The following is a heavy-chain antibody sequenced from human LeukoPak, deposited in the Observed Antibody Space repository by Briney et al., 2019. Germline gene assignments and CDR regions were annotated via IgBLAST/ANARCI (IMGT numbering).Heavy chain of an antibody. D-gene: IGHD6-13*01. J-gene: IGHJ6*03. V-gene: IGHV4-39*07. CDR3: ARTFSGYSSSWYGDYYYYMDV. Sequence: PSETLSLTCTVSGGSISSSSYYWGWFRQPPGKGLEWIGSIYYSGTTYYNPSLRSRVTISVDTSKNQFSLKLSSVTAADTAVYYCARTFSGYSSSWYGDYYYYMDVWGKGTTVTISS. CDR2: IYYSGTT. CDR1: GGSISSSSYY.